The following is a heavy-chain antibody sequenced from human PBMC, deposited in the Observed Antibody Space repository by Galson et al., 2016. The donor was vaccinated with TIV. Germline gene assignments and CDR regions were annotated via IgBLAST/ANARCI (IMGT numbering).Heavy chain of an antibody. CDR1: GYSFTTYW. CDR3: ATCRGHYYGMDV. Sequence: QSGAEVKKPGESLKISCKASGYSFTTYWIGWVRQMPGKGLEWMGINYPGDSDTRYNPSFQGPVTITADKSITTAYLQWSSLKASDTAMYYCATCRGHYYGMDVWGQGTPVTVSS. J-gene: IGHJ6*02. V-gene: IGHV5-51*01. CDR2: NYPGDSDT. D-gene: IGHD2-15*01.